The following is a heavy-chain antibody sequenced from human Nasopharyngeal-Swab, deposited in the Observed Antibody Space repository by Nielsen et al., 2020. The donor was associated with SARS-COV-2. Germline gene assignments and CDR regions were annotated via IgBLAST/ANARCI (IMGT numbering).Heavy chain of an antibody. J-gene: IGHJ5*02. CDR3: ARDWGGGSRNWFDP. V-gene: IGHV4-39*07. CDR2: IYYSGST. D-gene: IGHD2-15*01. Sequence: GSLRLSCTVSGGSISSSSYYWGWIRQPPGKGLEWIGRIYYSGSTYYNPSLKSRVTISVDTSKNQFSLKLSSVTAADTAVYYCARDWGGGSRNWFDPWGQGTLVTVSS. CDR1: GGSISSSSYY.